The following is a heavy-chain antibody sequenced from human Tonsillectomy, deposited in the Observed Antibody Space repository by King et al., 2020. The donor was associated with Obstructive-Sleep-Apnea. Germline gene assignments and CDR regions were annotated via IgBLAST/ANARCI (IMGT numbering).Heavy chain of an antibody. D-gene: IGHD5-18*01. CDR1: GFTFSNYA. V-gene: IGHV3-23*01. CDR3: AKRVDTAMVFDY. Sequence: VQLLESGGGLVQPGGSLRLSCAASGFTFSNYAMSWVRQAPGKGLEWVSAINTCGGTTYYADSVKGRFTISRDNSKNTLYLQMNSLSAEDTAVYYCAKRVDTAMVFDYWGQGTLVTVSS. CDR2: INTCGGTT. J-gene: IGHJ4*02.